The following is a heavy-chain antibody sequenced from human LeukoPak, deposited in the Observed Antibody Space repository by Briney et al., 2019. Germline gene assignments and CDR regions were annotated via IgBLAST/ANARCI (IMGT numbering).Heavy chain of an antibody. D-gene: IGHD2-15*01. CDR2: IYTSGST. CDR3: SSCSGGSCLSGFDP. V-gene: IGHV4-61*02. Sequence: PSETLSLTCTVSGGSISSGSYYWSWIRQPAGKGLEWIGRIYTSGSTNYNPSLKSRVTISVDTSKNQFSLKLSSVTAADTAVYYCSSCSGGSCLSGFDPWGQGTLVTASS. J-gene: IGHJ5*02. CDR1: GGSISSGSYY.